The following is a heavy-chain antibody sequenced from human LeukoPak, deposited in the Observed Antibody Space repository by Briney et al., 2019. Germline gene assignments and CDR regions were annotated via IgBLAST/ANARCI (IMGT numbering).Heavy chain of an antibody. CDR3: ARDLPRGYSCYDRGLDY. CDR1: GFTFSSYA. J-gene: IGHJ4*02. D-gene: IGHD5-12*01. V-gene: IGHV3-30*04. Sequence: PGGSLRLSCAASGFTFSSYAMFWVRQAPGKGLERVAVISFAGSNKYYADSVKRRFTISRDNSKNTLYLQMNSLRAEDTAVYYCARDLPRGYSCYDRGLDYWGQGTLVTVSS. CDR2: ISFAGSNK.